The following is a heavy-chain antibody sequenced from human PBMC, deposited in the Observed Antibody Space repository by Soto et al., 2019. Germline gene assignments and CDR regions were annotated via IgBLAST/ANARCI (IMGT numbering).Heavy chain of an antibody. V-gene: IGHV1-2*04. CDR3: ARGHSIVATIWTLDY. D-gene: IGHD5-12*01. CDR2: INPNSGGT. Sequence: ASVKVSCKASGYTFTGYYMHWVRQAPGQGLEWMGWINPNSGGTNYAQKFQGWVTMTRDTSISTAYMELSRLRSDDTAVYYCARGHSIVATIWTLDYWGQGTLVTVSS. J-gene: IGHJ4*02. CDR1: GYTFTGYY.